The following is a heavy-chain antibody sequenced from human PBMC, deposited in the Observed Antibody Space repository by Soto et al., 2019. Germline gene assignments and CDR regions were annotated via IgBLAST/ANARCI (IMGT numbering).Heavy chain of an antibody. CDR3: AKALSIAAAGSYYYYGMDV. Sequence: GGSLRLSCAASGFTFSSYAMSWVRQAPGKGLEWVSAISGSGGSTYYADSVKGRFTISRDNSKNTLYLQMNSLRAEDTAVYYCAKALSIAAAGSYYYYGMDVWGQGTTVTVSS. CDR2: ISGSGGST. J-gene: IGHJ6*02. CDR1: GFTFSSYA. D-gene: IGHD6-13*01. V-gene: IGHV3-23*01.